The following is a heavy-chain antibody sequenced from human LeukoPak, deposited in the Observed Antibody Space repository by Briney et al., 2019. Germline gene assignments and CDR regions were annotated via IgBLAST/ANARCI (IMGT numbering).Heavy chain of an antibody. V-gene: IGHV4-59*05. CDR2: IHYSGST. Sequence: SETLSLTCTVSGGSISSYYWSWIRQPPGKGLEWIGSIHYSGSTYYNPSLKSRVTISVDTSKNRFSLKLSSVTAADTAVYYCARLRDDYDSSGLQNNAFDIWGQGTVVTVSS. J-gene: IGHJ3*02. CDR3: ARLRDDYDSSGLQNNAFDI. CDR1: GGSISSYY. D-gene: IGHD3-22*01.